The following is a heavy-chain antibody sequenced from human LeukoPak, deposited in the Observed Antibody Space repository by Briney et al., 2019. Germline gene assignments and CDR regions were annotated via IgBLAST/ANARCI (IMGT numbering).Heavy chain of an antibody. V-gene: IGHV3-30*02. D-gene: IGHD6-6*01. J-gene: IGHJ4*02. CDR3: AKDKSSSSSSGLKYYFDY. CDR2: IQYDGSNK. CDR1: GFTFSSYW. Sequence: GGSLRLSCAASGFTFSSYWMSWVRQAPGKGLEWVAFIQYDGSNKDYADSVKGRFTISRDNSKNTLYLQMNSLRAEDTAVYYCAKDKSSSSSSGLKYYFDYWGQGTLVTVSS.